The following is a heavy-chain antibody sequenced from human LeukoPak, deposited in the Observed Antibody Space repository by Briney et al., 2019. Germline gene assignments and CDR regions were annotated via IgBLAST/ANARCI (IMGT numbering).Heavy chain of an antibody. Sequence: GGSLRLSCAASGFTFSSYPMSWVRQAPGKGLEWVSAMSGSGGRTYYADSVKGRFTISRDNSKNTLYLQMNSLRAEDTAVYYCAKDDHSVAAANYFDCWGQGALVTVSS. CDR2: MSGSGGRT. CDR1: GFTFSSYP. D-gene: IGHD6-13*01. J-gene: IGHJ4*02. CDR3: AKDDHSVAAANYFDC. V-gene: IGHV3-23*01.